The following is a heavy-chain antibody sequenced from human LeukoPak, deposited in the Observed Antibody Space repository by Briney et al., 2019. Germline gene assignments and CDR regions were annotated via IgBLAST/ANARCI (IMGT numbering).Heavy chain of an antibody. D-gene: IGHD1-14*01. CDR1: EIGVSDNY. CDR3: ARWICSPTTCFYDY. V-gene: IGHV3-53*01. CDR2: IYRDGTI. Sequence: GGSLRLSCAAFEIGVSDNYMSWVRQAPGMSLEWVSMIYRDGTIHYTDSVKGRFTISRDNFKNTLYLQMNSLRVEDTAVYFCARWICSPTTCFYDYWGQGTLVTVSS. J-gene: IGHJ4*02.